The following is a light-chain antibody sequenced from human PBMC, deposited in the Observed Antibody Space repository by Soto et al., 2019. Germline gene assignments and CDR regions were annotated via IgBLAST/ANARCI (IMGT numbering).Light chain of an antibody. CDR3: QQYSQWPIT. CDR1: QSISGN. Sequence: EIVLTQSPGTLSLSPGEGATLSCSASQSISGNYLAWYQQKPGQAPRLLIYGISTRATGVPARFSGSGSGTEFTLTISSLQSEDFAVYSCQQYSQWPITFGQGTRLEIK. CDR2: GIS. J-gene: IGKJ5*01. V-gene: IGKV3-15*01.